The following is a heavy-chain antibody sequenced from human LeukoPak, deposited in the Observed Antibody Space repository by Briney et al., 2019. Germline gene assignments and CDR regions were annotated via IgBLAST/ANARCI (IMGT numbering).Heavy chain of an antibody. CDR1: GFTISSNY. CDR2: IYSGGST. Sequence: AESLTLSCTVSGFTISSNYMNWVRQAPGKGMEWVSVIYSGGSTYYADSVKGRFTISRDNCKNTLYLQMSRLRAEETAVYYCARDWAFDIWGQGTMVTVSS. CDR3: ARDWAFDI. V-gene: IGHV3-66*02. J-gene: IGHJ3*02. D-gene: IGHD2-21*01.